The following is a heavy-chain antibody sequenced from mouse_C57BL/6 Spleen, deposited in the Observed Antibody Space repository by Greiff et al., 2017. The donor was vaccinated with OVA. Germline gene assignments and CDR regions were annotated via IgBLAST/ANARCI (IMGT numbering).Heavy chain of an antibody. CDR1: GYTFTDYE. D-gene: IGHD1-1*01. J-gene: IGHJ3*01. CDR2: IDPETGGT. Sequence: QVQLQQSGAELVRPGASVTLSCKASGYTFTDYEMHWVKQTPVHGLEWIGAIDPETGGTAYNQKFKGKAILTADKSSSTAYLELRSLTSEDSAVYFCARPLITTGVATRAWFAHWGQGSLVTVSA. CDR3: ARPLITTGVATRAWFAH. V-gene: IGHV1-15*01.